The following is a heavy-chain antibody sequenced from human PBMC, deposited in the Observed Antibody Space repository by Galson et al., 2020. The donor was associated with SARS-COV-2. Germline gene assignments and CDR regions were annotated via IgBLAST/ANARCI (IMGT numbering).Heavy chain of an antibody. CDR3: ATSRGLPYPLDI. J-gene: IGHJ3*02. V-gene: IGHV3-23*01. CDR2: ISGSGGST. D-gene: IGHD3-16*01. Sequence: GESLKISCAASGFTFSSYAMSWVRQAPGKGLEWVSAISGSGGSTYYADSVKGRFTISRDNSKNTLYLQMNSLRAEDTAVYYCATSRGLPYPLDIWGQGTMVTVSS. CDR1: GFTFSSYA.